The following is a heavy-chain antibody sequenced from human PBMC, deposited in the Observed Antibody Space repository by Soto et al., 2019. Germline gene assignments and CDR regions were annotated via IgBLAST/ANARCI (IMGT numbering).Heavy chain of an antibody. CDR2: VNGDGSST. V-gene: IGHV3-74*01. Sequence: EVQLVESGGGLDQPGGSLRLSCAASGFTFSSYWMHWVRQAPGKGLVWVSRVNGDGSSTSYADSVKGRFTISRDNAKNTLYLQTNSLRVEDTAVYYCARGGPYSSSEVDYWGQGTLVTVSS. CDR1: GFTFSSYW. J-gene: IGHJ4*02. D-gene: IGHD6-6*01. CDR3: ARGGPYSSSEVDY.